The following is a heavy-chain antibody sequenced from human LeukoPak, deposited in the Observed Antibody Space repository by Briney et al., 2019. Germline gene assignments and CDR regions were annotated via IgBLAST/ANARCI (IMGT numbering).Heavy chain of an antibody. J-gene: IGHJ6*02. CDR2: IYYSGGT. Sequence: SETLSLTCTVSGGSISSYYWSWIRQPPGKGLEWIGYIYYSGGTNYNPSLKSRVTISVDTSKNQFSLKLSSVTAADTAVYYCARDRIAVTTDYGMDVWGQGTTVTVSS. CDR3: ARDRIAVTTDYGMDV. D-gene: IGHD4-11*01. CDR1: GGSISSYY. V-gene: IGHV4-59*01.